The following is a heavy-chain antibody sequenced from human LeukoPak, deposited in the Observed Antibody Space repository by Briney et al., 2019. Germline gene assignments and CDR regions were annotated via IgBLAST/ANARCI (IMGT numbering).Heavy chain of an antibody. Sequence: ASVKVSCKASGYTFTSYYTHWVRQAPGQGLEWMGIINPSGGSTSYAQKFQGRVTMTRDMSTSTVYMELSSLRSEDTAVYYCARTWEDDAFDIWGQGTMVTVSS. D-gene: IGHD1-26*01. CDR1: GYTFTSYY. CDR3: ARTWEDDAFDI. J-gene: IGHJ3*02. V-gene: IGHV1-46*01. CDR2: INPSGGST.